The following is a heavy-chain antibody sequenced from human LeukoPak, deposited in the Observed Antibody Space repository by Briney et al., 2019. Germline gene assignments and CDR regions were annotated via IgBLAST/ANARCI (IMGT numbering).Heavy chain of an antibody. CDR2: IYYSGST. J-gene: IGHJ3*02. D-gene: IGHD6-19*01. V-gene: IGHV4-39*07. CDR3: ARDQPRYSRGWFPDAFDI. CDR1: GGSISSSSYY. Sequence: SETLSLTCTVSGGSISSSSYYWGWIRQPPGKGLEWIGSIYYSGSTYYNPSLKSRVTISVDTSKNQFSLKLSSVTAADTAVYYCARDQPRYSRGWFPDAFDIWGQGTMVTVSS.